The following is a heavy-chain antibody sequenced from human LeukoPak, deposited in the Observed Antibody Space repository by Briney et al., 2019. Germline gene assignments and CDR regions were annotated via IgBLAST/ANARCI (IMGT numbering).Heavy chain of an antibody. V-gene: IGHV4-4*07. CDR1: GGSISSYY. CDR3: ASPYCSGGSCYGRKFDY. CDR2: IYTSGST. J-gene: IGHJ4*02. Sequence: SETLSLTCTVSGGSISSYYWSWIRQPAGKGLEWIGRIYTSGSTNYNPSLKSRVTISVDTSKNQFSLKLSSVTAADTAVYYCASPYCSGGSCYGRKFDYWGQGTLVTVSS. D-gene: IGHD2-15*01.